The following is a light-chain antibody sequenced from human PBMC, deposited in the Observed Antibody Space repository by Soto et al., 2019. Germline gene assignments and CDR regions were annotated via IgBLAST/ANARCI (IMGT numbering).Light chain of an antibody. CDR2: PES. Sequence: DIQMTQSPTSLSASVGDRVTITCRASQDIRNFVAWCQQKHGKAPKLLIYPESTLQSGVPSGVSRNGSGTGFNLTNNSLQPEDVATYSCQKYSSVPVFGPGTKVEIK. CDR3: QKYSSVPV. J-gene: IGKJ3*01. CDR1: QDIRNF. V-gene: IGKV1-27*01.